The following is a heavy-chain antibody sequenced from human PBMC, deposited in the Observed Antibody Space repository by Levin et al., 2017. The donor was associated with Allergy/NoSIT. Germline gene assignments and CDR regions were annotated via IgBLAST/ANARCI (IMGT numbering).Heavy chain of an antibody. J-gene: IGHJ4*02. CDR1: GYSFTKYW. D-gene: IGHD4-17*01. Sequence: GGSLRLSCKGSGYSFTKYWIAWVRQMPGKGLEWMGIIYPGDSDTRYSPSFQGQVTISADKSISTAYLQWSSLKASDTAIYYCARAYGDYDELDYWGQGTLVTVSS. V-gene: IGHV5-51*01. CDR3: ARAYGDYDELDY. CDR2: IYPGDSDT.